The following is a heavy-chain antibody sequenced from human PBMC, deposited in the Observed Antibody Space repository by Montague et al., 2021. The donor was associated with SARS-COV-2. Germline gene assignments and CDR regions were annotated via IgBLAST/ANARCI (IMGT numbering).Heavy chain of an antibody. CDR2: LYTSGST. V-gene: IGHV4-4*07. CDR1: GGSISNYY. CDR3: ARESGYSSGWRYYYGMDG. J-gene: IGHJ6*02. D-gene: IGHD6-19*01. Sequence: SETLSLTCTVSGGSISNYYWTWIRQPAGKGLEWIGRLYTSGSTTYNPSLKSRVTMSVDTSKNQFSLNVTSVTAAEKAIYYCARESGYSSGWRYYYGMDGWGQGTTVTVS.